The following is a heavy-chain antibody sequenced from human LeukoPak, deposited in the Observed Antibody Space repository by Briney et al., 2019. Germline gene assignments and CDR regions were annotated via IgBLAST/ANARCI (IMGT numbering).Heavy chain of an antibody. D-gene: IGHD5-18*01. CDR1: GYTFTSYY. CDR3: ARDMVMTLYYYYYYYMGV. Sequence: ASVKVSCKASGYTFTSYYMHWVRQAPGQGLEWMGIINPSGGSTSYAQKFQGRVTMTRDMSTSTVYMELSSLRSEDTAVYYCARDMVMTLYYYYYYYMGVWGKGTTVTVSS. CDR2: INPSGGST. J-gene: IGHJ6*03. V-gene: IGHV1-46*01.